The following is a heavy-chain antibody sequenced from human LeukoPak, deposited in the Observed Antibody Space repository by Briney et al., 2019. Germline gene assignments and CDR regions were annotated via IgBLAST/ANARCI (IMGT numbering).Heavy chain of an antibody. CDR3: ARLLFVVVVAANTGWFDP. Sequence: ASVKVSCKAPGYTLTGYYMHWVRQAPGQGLEWMGWINPNSGGTNYAQKFQGRVTMTRDTSISTAYMELSRLRSDDTAVYYCARLLFVVVVAANTGWFDPWGPGTLVTVSS. CDR2: INPNSGGT. J-gene: IGHJ5*02. CDR1: GYTLTGYY. V-gene: IGHV1-2*02. D-gene: IGHD2-15*01.